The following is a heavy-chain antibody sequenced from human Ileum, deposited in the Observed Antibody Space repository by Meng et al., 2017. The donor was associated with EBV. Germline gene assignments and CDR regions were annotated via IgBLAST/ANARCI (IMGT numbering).Heavy chain of an antibody. CDR2: INTNTGVT. CDR1: GYGFTVYY. D-gene: IGHD2-8*01. J-gene: IGHJ4*02. V-gene: IGHV1-2*02. Sequence: QAGTEGRKPGPSITVSSKASGYGFTVYYLHWVRQAPGKGPEWMGWINTNTGVTKYEHKFQGRVTLTRDTSISTTYMEFNGLTSDDTAVYYCTRDGTTTNERGYTYWGQGTLVTVSS. CDR3: TRDGTTTNERGYTY.